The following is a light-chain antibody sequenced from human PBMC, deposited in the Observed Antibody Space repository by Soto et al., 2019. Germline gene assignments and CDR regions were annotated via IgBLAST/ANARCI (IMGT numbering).Light chain of an antibody. J-gene: IGLJ3*02. CDR2: EVS. V-gene: IGLV2-8*01. CDR3: SSYAGSNNWV. Sequence: QSALTQPPSASGSPGQSVTISCTGTSSDVGGYNYVSWYQQHPRKAPKVMIYEVSKRPSGVPDRFSGSKSGKTASLTVSWLQAEDEADYYCSSYAGSNNWVFGGGTKVTVL. CDR1: SSDVGGYNY.